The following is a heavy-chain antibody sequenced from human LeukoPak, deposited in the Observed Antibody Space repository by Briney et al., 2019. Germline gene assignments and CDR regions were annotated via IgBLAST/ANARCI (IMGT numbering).Heavy chain of an antibody. V-gene: IGHV1-58*01. CDR1: GFTFTSSA. CDR2: IVVSSGNT. Sequence: SVKVSCKASGFTFTSSAVQWVRQARGQRLEWIGWIVVSSGNTNYAQKFQERVTITRDMSTSTAYMELSSLRSEDTAVYYCARPKYSGSYYYGMDVWGQGTTVTVSS. J-gene: IGHJ6*02. CDR3: ARPKYSGSYYYGMDV. D-gene: IGHD1-26*01.